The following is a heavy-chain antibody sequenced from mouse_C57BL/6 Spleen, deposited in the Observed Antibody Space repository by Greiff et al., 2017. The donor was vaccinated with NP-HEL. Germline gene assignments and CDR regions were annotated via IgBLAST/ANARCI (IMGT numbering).Heavy chain of an antibody. D-gene: IGHD3-3*01. CDR2: IYPGSGNT. CDR1: GYTFTDYY. CDR3: ARGDEGYYFDY. Sequence: QVQLQQPGAELVKPGASVKVSCKASGYTFTDYYINWVKQRPGQGLEWIGWIYPGSGNTKYNEKFKGKATLTVDTSSSTAYMQLSSLTSEDSAVYFCARGDEGYYFDYWGQGTTLTVSS. J-gene: IGHJ2*01. V-gene: IGHV1-84*01.